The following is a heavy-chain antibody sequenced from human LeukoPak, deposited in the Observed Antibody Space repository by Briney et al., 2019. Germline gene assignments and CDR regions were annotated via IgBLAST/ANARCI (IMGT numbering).Heavy chain of an antibody. CDR1: GDSISSYY. D-gene: IGHD3-22*01. CDR3: ARRTRYYYDSSGYYDY. V-gene: IGHV4-4*07. CDR2: IHPSGST. J-gene: IGHJ4*02. Sequence: SETLSLTCTVSGDSISSYYWSWIRQPAGKGLEWIGRIHPSGSTNYNPSLKSRVTLSVDTSKNQFSLKLSSVTAADTAVYYCARRTRYYYDSSGYYDYWGQGTLVTVSS.